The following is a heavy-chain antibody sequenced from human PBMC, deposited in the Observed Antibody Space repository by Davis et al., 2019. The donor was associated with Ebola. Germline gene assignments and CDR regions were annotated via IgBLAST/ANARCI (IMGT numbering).Heavy chain of an antibody. D-gene: IGHD3-16*01. CDR2: INHSGST. CDR1: GGSFSGYY. V-gene: IGHV4-34*01. CDR3: ARGLWPLIYNWFDP. Sequence: SETLSLTCAVYGGSFSGYYWSWIRQPPGKGLEWIGEINHSGSTNYNPSLKSRVTISVDTSKNQFSLKLSSVTAADTAVYYCARGLWPLIYNWFDPWGQGTLVTVSS. J-gene: IGHJ5*02.